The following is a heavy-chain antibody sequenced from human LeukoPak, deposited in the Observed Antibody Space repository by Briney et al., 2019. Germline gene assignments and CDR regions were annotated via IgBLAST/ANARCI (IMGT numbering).Heavy chain of an antibody. D-gene: IGHD2-8*01. CDR3: ARLMTVLDAFDI. CDR2: IYYSGST. V-gene: IGHV4-59*01. J-gene: IGHJ3*02. CDR1: GSSISSYY. Sequence: SETLSLTCTVSGSSISSYYWSWIRQPPGKGLEWIGYIYYSGSTNYNPSLKSRVTISVDTSKNQFSLKLSSVTAADTAVYYCARLMTVLDAFDIWGQGTMVTVSS.